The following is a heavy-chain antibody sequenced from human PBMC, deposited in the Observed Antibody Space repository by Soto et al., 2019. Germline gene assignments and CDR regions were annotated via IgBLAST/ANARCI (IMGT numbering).Heavy chain of an antibody. CDR1: GGLFSSYP. J-gene: IGHJ4*02. CDR3: ARGGSGYTWFNEF. D-gene: IGHD3-22*01. Sequence: QEQLVQSGAEVKKPGSSVKVSCKAPGGLFSSYPISWVRQVPGQGLEWMGGISPVFQTAYYTQRFQGRVTITADESTNTAYMELSSLRSEDTAIYYCARGGSGYTWFNEFWGQGTLVTVSS. CDR2: ISPVFQTA. V-gene: IGHV1-69*01.